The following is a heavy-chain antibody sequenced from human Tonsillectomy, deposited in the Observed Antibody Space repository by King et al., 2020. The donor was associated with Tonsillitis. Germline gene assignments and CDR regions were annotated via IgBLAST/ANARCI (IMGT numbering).Heavy chain of an antibody. CDR3: ATGHDLGAHAH. CDR2: VAPENGEK. V-gene: IGHV1-24*01. CDR1: GDTLSEVS. D-gene: IGHD4/OR15-4a*01. Sequence: VQLVQSGAEVKKPGASVRVSCKVSGDTLSEVSVHWVRQAPGKGLEWMGGVAPENGEKIYAQNFQDRVIMTEDTSTDTAYMDLSSLISEDTAVYYCATGHDLGAHAHWGQGTLVTVSS. J-gene: IGHJ4*02.